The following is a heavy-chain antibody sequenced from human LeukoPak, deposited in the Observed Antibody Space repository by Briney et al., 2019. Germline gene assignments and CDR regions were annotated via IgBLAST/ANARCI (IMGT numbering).Heavy chain of an antibody. Sequence: PGGSLRLSCAASGFTFSDYYMSWIRQAPGKGLEWVSYISSSGSTIYYADSVKGRFTISRDNAKNSLYMQMNSLRAEDTAVYYCASRFGYSYGYPFDYWGQGTLVTVSS. CDR2: ISSSGSTI. J-gene: IGHJ4*02. CDR3: ASRFGYSYGYPFDY. V-gene: IGHV3-11*01. CDR1: GFTFSDYY. D-gene: IGHD5-18*01.